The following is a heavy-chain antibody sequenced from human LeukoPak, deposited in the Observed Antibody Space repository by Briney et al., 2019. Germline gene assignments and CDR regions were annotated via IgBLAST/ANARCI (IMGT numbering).Heavy chain of an antibody. CDR2: INPSDGDT. Sequence: ASVKVSCKTSGYTFTDYYMQWVRQAPGQGLEWMGWINPSDGDTKSARKFQGRVTMTMDTSISTAYLELSRLTSDDTAIYYCARDCSGADCYSGNAFDIWGQGTMVTVSS. D-gene: IGHD2-15*01. CDR1: GYTFTDYY. V-gene: IGHV1-2*02. J-gene: IGHJ3*02. CDR3: ARDCSGADCYSGNAFDI.